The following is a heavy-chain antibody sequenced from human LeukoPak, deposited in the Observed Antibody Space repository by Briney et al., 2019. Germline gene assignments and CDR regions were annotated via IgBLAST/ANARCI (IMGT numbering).Heavy chain of an antibody. CDR1: GFTFSRYT. CDR2: ITTSSSYI. CDR3: ARGENYYDSTGYDY. J-gene: IGHJ4*02. Sequence: GGSLRLSCAASGFTFSRYTMNWVRQAPGKGLEWVSSITTSSSYIYYEDSLKGRFTISRDNAKDSLYLQMNSLRAEDTAVYYCARGENYYDSTGYDYWGQGTLVTVSS. V-gene: IGHV3-21*01. D-gene: IGHD3-22*01.